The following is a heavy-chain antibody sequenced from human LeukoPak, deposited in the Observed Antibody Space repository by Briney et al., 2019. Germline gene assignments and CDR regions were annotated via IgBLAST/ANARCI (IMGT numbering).Heavy chain of an antibody. Sequence: GGSLRLSCTASGFTFSSTWMHWVRQAPGKGLVWVSRINSDGSSTIYADSVKGRFTISRDNSKNTLYLQMNSLRAEDTAVYYCARDSFAGGDFWSGYSPFGMDVWGKGTTVTVSS. V-gene: IGHV3-74*01. CDR2: INSDGSST. CDR1: GFTFSSTW. D-gene: IGHD3-3*01. J-gene: IGHJ6*04. CDR3: ARDSFAGGDFWSGYSPFGMDV.